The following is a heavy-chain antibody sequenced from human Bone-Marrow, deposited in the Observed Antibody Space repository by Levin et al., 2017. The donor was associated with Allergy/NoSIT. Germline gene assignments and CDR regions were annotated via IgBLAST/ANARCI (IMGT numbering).Heavy chain of an antibody. D-gene: IGHD3-22*01. CDR1: GYTFTSYY. CDR2: INPSGGST. CDR3: ARILNYYDSSGDFDY. V-gene: IGHV1-46*01. J-gene: IGHJ4*02. Sequence: ASVKVSCKASGYTFTSYYMHWVRQAPGQGLEWMGIINPSGGSTSYAQKFQGRVTMTRDTSTSTVYMELSSLRSEDTAVYYCARILNYYDSSGDFDYWGQGTLVTVSS.